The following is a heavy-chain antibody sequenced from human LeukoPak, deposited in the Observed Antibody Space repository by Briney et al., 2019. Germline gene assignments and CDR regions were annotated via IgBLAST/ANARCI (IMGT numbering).Heavy chain of an antibody. CDR2: IYYSGST. CDR3: ARDRTGRRRFFNWFDS. V-gene: IGHV4-59*12. Sequence: SETLSLTCTVSGGSISSYYWSWIRQPPGKGLEWIGYIYYSGSTNYNPSLKSRVTMSVDTSKNQFSLKLSSVTAADTAVYYCARDRTGRRRFFNWFDSWGQGTLVTVSS. J-gene: IGHJ5*01. D-gene: IGHD3-3*01. CDR1: GGSISSYY.